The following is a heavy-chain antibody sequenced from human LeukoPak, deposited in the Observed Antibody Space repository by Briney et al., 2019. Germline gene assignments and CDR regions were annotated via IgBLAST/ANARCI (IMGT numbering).Heavy chain of an antibody. J-gene: IGHJ4*02. CDR1: GFTFSDSA. Sequence: PGGSLRLSRTASGFTFSDSAMRCVCQAPGQGLEWVSAVSGSGGSTYYADSVKGRFTISRDNSKNTLYLQMNRLRAEDTAVYYCAKESSMQSEHCLPNVPMLCHYGGQETLVTVSS. V-gene: IGHV3-23*01. D-gene: IGHD2/OR15-2a*01. CDR3: AKESSMQSEHCLPNVPMLCHY. CDR2: VSGSGGST.